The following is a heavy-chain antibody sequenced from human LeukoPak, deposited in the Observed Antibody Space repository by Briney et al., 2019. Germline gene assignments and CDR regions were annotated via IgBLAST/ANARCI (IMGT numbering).Heavy chain of an antibody. CDR2: IIPIFGTA. J-gene: IGHJ1*01. Sequence: SVKVSCKASGGTFSSYAISWVRQAPGQGLEWMGGIIPIFGTANYAQKFQGGVTITADESTSTAYMELSSLRSEDTAVYYCARAAGGYCSSTSCSGYFQHWGQGTLVTVSS. V-gene: IGHV1-69*13. CDR1: GGTFSSYA. CDR3: ARAAGGYCSSTSCSGYFQH. D-gene: IGHD2-2*01.